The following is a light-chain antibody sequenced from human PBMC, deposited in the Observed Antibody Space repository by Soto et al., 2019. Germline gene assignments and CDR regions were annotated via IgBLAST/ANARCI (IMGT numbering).Light chain of an antibody. CDR3: QHYNSYSEA. Sequence: DIQMTQSPSTLSASVGDRVTITCRASQSISSWLAWYQQKPGKAPKLLIYKASSLQSGVPSRFSGSGSGTEFTLTISSLQPDDFATYYCQHYNSYSEAFGQGTKVAIK. CDR2: KAS. V-gene: IGKV1-5*03. J-gene: IGKJ1*01. CDR1: QSISSW.